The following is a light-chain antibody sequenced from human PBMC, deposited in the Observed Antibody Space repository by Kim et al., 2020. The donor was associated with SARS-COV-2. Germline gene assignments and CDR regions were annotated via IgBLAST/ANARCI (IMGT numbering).Light chain of an antibody. Sequence: SPRESATVAGRARQCVTSSNLAWYLRKPGQAPRVLSLGASRSATGIPDRFSGGGSGTDFSLTISRLEPEDFAVYNCQQYGSSPRTFGKGTKVDIK. CDR3: QQYGSSPRT. CDR1: QCVTSSN. CDR2: GAS. V-gene: IGKV3-20*01. J-gene: IGKJ1*01.